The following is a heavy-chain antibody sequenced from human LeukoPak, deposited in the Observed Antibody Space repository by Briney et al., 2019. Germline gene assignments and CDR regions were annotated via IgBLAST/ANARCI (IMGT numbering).Heavy chain of an antibody. D-gene: IGHD1/OR15-1a*01. CDR2: ISNSGGSS. Sequence: QPAGSLRLSCAASGFTFSSYAMNWVRQAPGKGLEWVSSISNSGGSSYYADSVKGRFTISRNNSKNTLYLQMNSLRAEDTAIYYCAQNWNNDNWGQGTLVTVSS. V-gene: IGHV3-23*01. J-gene: IGHJ4*02. CDR1: GFTFSSYA. CDR3: AQNWNNDN.